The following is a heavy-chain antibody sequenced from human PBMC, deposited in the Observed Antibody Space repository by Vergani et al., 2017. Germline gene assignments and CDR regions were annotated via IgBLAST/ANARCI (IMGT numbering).Heavy chain of an antibody. J-gene: IGHJ4*02. Sequence: QVQLQESGPGLVKPSQTLSLTCTVSGGSISSGGYYWSWIRPHPGKGLEWIGYIYYSGSTYYNPSLKSRVTISVDTSKNQFSLKLSSVTAADTAVYYCARVRCSGGSCYPRFDYWGQGTLVTVSS. V-gene: IGHV4-31*03. CDR1: GGSISSGGYY. D-gene: IGHD2-15*01. CDR2: IYYSGST. CDR3: ARVRCSGGSCYPRFDY.